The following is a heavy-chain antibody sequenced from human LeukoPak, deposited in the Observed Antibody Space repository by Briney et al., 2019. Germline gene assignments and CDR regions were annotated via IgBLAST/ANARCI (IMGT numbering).Heavy chain of an antibody. D-gene: IGHD3-22*01. V-gene: IGHV3-30*18. CDR3: AKDAWVMSSGYGYYFDY. Sequence: GGSLRLSCAASGFTVSSNYMSWVRQAPGKGLEWVAVISFDESNKYYADSVKGRFTISRDNSKNTLYLQMSSLRAEDTAVYYCAKDAWVMSSGYGYYFDYWGQGTLVTVSS. J-gene: IGHJ4*02. CDR1: GFTVSSNY. CDR2: ISFDESNK.